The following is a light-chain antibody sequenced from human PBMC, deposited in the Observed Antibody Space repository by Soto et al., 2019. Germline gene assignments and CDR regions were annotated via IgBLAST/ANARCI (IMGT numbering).Light chain of an antibody. Sequence: QSVLAQPPSASGSPGQSVTISCTGTSSDVGNYNRVSWYQQKPGKAPKLMIYEVTQRPSGVPDRFSGSKSGNTASLTVSGLQAEDEADYYCASHAGDHYVFGTGTKVPS. J-gene: IGLJ1*01. V-gene: IGLV2-8*01. CDR2: EVT. CDR3: ASHAGDHYV. CDR1: SSDVGNYNR.